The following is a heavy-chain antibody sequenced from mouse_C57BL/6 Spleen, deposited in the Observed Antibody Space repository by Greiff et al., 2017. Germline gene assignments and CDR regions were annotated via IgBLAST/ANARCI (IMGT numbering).Heavy chain of an antibody. CDR3: ARDRVGYWYFDV. CDR1: GFTFSDYY. J-gene: IGHJ1*03. CDR2: INYDGSST. Sequence: EVMLVESEGGLVQPGSSMKLSCTASGFTFSDYYMAWVRQVPEKGLEWVANINYDGSSTYYLDSLKSRFIISRDNAKNILYLQMSSLKSEDTATYYCARDRVGYWYFDVWGTGTTVTVSS. V-gene: IGHV5-16*01. D-gene: IGHD1-3*01.